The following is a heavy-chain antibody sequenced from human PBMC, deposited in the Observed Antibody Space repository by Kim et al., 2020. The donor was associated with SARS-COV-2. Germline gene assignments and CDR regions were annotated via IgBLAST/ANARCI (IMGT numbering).Heavy chain of an antibody. D-gene: IGHD5-12*01. V-gene: IGHV4-4*07. CDR1: GGSISSYY. Sequence: SETLSLTCTVSGGSISSYYWSWIRQPAGKGLEWIGRIYTSGSTNYNPSLKSRVTMSVDTSKNQFSLKLSSVTAADTAVYYCARMGYSGYDLLDAFDIWGQGTMVTVSS. J-gene: IGHJ3*02. CDR3: ARMGYSGYDLLDAFDI. CDR2: IYTSGST.